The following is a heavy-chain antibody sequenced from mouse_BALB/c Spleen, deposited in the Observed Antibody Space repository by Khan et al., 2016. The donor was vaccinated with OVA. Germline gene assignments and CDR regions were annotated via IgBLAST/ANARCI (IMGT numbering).Heavy chain of an antibody. CDR2: IDPPNDDS. V-gene: IGHV14-3*02. CDR1: GFNIKDTY. J-gene: IGHJ3*01. CDR3: ATLYANPFAF. Sequence: VQLQQSGAELVKPGASVKLSCSASGFNIKDTYIHWMKQRPEQGLEWIGRIDPPNDDSKYGPKFQGKATLTADKSSNTAYLQLSSLTSEDTAVYYCATLYANPFAFWGQGTLVSVSA. D-gene: IGHD2-1*01.